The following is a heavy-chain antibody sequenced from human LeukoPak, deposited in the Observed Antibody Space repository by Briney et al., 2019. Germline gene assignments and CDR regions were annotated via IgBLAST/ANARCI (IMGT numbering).Heavy chain of an antibody. CDR1: GGGFSGYY. J-gene: IGHJ4*02. Sequence: SETLSLTCAVYGGGFSGYYWSWIRQPPRKGLGWIGEINHSGSTNYNPFLKSRVTISVDTSKNQFSLKLSSVTAADTAVYYCARGSIAAADGGPRTDYWGQGTLVTVSS. CDR2: INHSGST. V-gene: IGHV4-34*01. CDR3: ARGSIAAADGGPRTDY. D-gene: IGHD6-13*01.